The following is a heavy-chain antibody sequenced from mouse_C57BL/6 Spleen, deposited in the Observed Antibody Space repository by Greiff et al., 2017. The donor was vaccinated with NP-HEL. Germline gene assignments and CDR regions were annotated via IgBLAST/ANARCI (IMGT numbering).Heavy chain of an antibody. CDR1: GYSITSGSY. CDR3: AREGYYYGSSVFAY. V-gene: IGHV3-6*01. D-gene: IGHD1-1*01. Sequence: EVQLVESGPGLVKPSQSLSLTCSVTGYSITSGSYWNLIRQFPGNKLEWMGYISYDGSNNYNPSLKNRISLTRDTSKNQFFLKLNSVTTEDTATYYCAREGYYYGSSVFAYWGQGTLVTVSA. J-gene: IGHJ3*01. CDR2: ISYDGSN.